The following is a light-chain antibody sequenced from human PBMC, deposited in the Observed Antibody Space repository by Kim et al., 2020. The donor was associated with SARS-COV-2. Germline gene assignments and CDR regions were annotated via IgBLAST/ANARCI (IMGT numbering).Light chain of an antibody. J-gene: IGKJ4*01. CDR2: DAC. Sequence: SWSPEERVTHSCRASQSVSSYLAWYQQKPGQAPRLLSYDACNRATGSAARVSGSGSGTDFTLTISSLEPEDFAVYYCQQRSNGPLTFGGGTKLEI. CDR1: QSVSSY. V-gene: IGKV3-11*01. CDR3: QQRSNGPLT.